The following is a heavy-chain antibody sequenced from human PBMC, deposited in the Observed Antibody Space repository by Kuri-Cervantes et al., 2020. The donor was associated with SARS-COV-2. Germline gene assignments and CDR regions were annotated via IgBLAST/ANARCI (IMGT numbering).Heavy chain of an antibody. CDR1: GYTFTSYG. CDR2: IIPIFGTA. D-gene: IGHD4-17*01. J-gene: IGHJ4*02. Sequence: SVKVSCKASGYTFTSYGISWVRQAPGQGLEWMGGIIPIFGTANYAQKFQGRVTITADESTSTAYMELSSLRSEDTAVYYCARARFDYGDYEYYFDYWGQGTLVTVSS. CDR3: ARARFDYGDYEYYFDY. V-gene: IGHV1-69*13.